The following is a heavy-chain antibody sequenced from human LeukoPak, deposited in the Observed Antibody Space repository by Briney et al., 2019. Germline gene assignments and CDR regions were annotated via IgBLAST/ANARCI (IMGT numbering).Heavy chain of an antibody. J-gene: IGHJ4*02. Sequence: PSETLSLTCTVSGGSISSGGYFWSWIRQHPGKGLEWIGYIYYSGSTYYNPSLKSRVTISVDTSKNQFSLKLSSVTAADTAVYYCARDQSYDSSGYATDYWGQGTLVTVSS. CDR2: IYYSGST. V-gene: IGHV4-31*03. D-gene: IGHD3-22*01. CDR3: ARDQSYDSSGYATDY. CDR1: GGSISSGGYF.